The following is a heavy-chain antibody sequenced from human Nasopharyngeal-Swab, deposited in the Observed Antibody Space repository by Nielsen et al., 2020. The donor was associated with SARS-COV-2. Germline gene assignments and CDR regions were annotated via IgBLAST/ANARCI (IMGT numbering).Heavy chain of an antibody. CDR2: INPSGGST. CDR3: AREGNYYGSGSPLDY. J-gene: IGHJ4*02. Sequence: ASVKVSCKASGYTFTSYYMHWVRQAPGQGLEWMGLINPSGGSTSYAQKFQGRVTMTRDTSTSTVYMELSSLRSEDTAVYYCAREGNYYGSGSPLDYWGQGTLVTVSS. CDR1: GYTFTSYY. D-gene: IGHD3-10*01. V-gene: IGHV1-46*01.